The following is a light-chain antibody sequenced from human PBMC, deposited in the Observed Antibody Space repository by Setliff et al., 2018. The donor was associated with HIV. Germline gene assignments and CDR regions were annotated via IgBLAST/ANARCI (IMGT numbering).Light chain of an antibody. CDR3: SSYAGNKGDV. CDR1: SGDVGGYNY. Sequence: QSALTQPPSASGSPGQSVTIFCTGTSGDVGGYNYVSWYQQYPGKAPKLLIHEVTKRPSGVPDRFSGSKSGNTASLTVSGLQAEDEADYYCSSYAGNKGDVFGTGTKVTVL. J-gene: IGLJ1*01. V-gene: IGLV2-8*01. CDR2: EVT.